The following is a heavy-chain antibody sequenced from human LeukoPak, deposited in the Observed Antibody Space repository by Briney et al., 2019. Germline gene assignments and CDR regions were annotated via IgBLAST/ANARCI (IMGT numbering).Heavy chain of an antibody. D-gene: IGHD3-9*01. CDR3: ARDQLYYDILTGIQYYYGMDV. J-gene: IGHJ6*02. V-gene: IGHV3-74*01. CDR2: INSDGSST. CDR1: GFTFSSYW. Sequence: GGSLRLSCAASGFTFSSYWMHWVRQAPGKGLVWVSRINSDGSSTNYADSVKGRFTISRDNAENTLYLQMNSLRAEDTAVYSCARDQLYYDILTGIQYYYGMDVWGQGTTVTVSS.